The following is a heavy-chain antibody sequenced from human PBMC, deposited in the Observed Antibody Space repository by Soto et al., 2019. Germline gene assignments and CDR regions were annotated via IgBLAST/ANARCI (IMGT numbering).Heavy chain of an antibody. CDR2: ISSSSSYI. J-gene: IGHJ4*02. D-gene: IGHD6-13*01. CDR1: GFTFSSYS. Sequence: GGSLRLSCAASGFTFSSYSMNWVRQAPGKGLEWVSSISSSSSYIYYADSVKGRFTISRDNSKNTLYLQMNSLRAEDTAVYYCAKGIKYSSSWLFDYWGQGTLVTVSS. V-gene: IGHV3-21*04. CDR3: AKGIKYSSSWLFDY.